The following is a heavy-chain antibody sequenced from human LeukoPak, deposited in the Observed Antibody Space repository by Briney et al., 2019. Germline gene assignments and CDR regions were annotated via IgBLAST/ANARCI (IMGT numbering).Heavy chain of an antibody. V-gene: IGHV3-7*01. Sequence: GGSLRLSCAASGFTFISYWMSWVRQAPGKGLEWVANIKQDGSEKYYVDSVKGRFTISRDSAKNSLYLQMNSLRAEDTAVYYCARGYGNYGYWGQGTLVTVSS. D-gene: IGHD4-11*01. CDR3: ARGYGNYGY. J-gene: IGHJ4*02. CDR1: GFTFISYW. CDR2: IKQDGSEK.